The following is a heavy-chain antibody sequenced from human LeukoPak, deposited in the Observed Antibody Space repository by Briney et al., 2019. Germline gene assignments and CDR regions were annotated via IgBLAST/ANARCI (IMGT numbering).Heavy chain of an antibody. V-gene: IGHV4-34*01. J-gene: IGHJ6*01. Sequence: SETLSLTCAVYGGSFSDYYWSWIRQPPGKGLEWIGEINHSGNTNYNASLKSRVTILVDTSKNQFSLKLSSVTAADTAVYYCARSLVLVSFGARYGLDVWGKGTTVTVSS. CDR2: INHSGNT. D-gene: IGHD3-10*01. CDR3: ARSLVLVSFGARYGLDV. CDR1: GGSFSDYY.